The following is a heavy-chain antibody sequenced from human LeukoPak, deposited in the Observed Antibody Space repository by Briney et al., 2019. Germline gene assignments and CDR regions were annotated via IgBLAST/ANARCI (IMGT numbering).Heavy chain of an antibody. CDR1: GYTFTGYY. CDR2: MNPKNGGT. Sequence: ASVKVSFKASGYTFTGYYMHWLRQAPGQGLEWMGWMNPKNGGTNYALKFQGGVTMTGDTSINTAYLNLSGLRSDDSALYYCTRALAFWGQGTLVTVSS. CDR3: TRALAF. J-gene: IGHJ4*02. V-gene: IGHV1-2*02.